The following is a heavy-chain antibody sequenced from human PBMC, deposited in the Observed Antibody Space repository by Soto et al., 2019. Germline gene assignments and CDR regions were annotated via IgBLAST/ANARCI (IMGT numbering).Heavy chain of an antibody. J-gene: IGHJ6*02. CDR1: GGTFSSYT. CDR2: IIPILGIA. D-gene: IGHD5-12*01. Sequence: ASVKVSCKASGGTFSSYTISWVRQAPGQGLEWMGRIIPILGIANYAQKFQGRVTITADKSTSTAYMELSSLRSEDTAVYYCARDVDIVNYGMDVWGQGTTVTVSS. V-gene: IGHV1-69*04. CDR3: ARDVDIVNYGMDV.